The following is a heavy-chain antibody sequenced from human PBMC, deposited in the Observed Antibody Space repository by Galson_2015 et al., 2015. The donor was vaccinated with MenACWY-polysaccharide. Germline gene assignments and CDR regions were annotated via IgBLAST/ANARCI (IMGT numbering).Heavy chain of an antibody. J-gene: IGHJ5*02. V-gene: IGHV4-39*01. CDR2: FYYSGKT. D-gene: IGHD3/OR15-3a*01. CDR1: GGSITTNSYY. CDR3: ASRTGFLNWFDP. Sequence: SETLSLTCTVSGGSITTNSYYWAWIRQTPGKGLEWIGSFYYSGKTYYNPSLKSRVTISVDTSKSQFFLNLNSVTAADTAVYYCASRTGFLNWFDPWGQGTLVTVSS.